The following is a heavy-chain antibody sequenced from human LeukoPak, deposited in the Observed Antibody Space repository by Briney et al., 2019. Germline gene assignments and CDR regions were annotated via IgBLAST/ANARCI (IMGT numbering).Heavy chain of an antibody. Sequence: PSETLSLTCTVSGGSISSSSYYWGWIRQPPGKGLEWIGSIYYSGSTNYNPSLKSRVTISVDTSKNQFSLKLSSVTAADTAEYYCAREPYGSGTFDYWGQGTLVTVSA. CDR3: AREPYGSGTFDY. CDR1: GGSISSSSYY. CDR2: IYYSGST. J-gene: IGHJ4*02. D-gene: IGHD3-10*01. V-gene: IGHV4-39*07.